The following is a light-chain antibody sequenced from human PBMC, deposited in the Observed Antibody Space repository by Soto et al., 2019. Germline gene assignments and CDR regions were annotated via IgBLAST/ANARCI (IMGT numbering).Light chain of an antibody. CDR3: QQYSGDSRT. V-gene: IGKV1-5*03. J-gene: IGKJ1*01. CDR2: KAS. Sequence: DIRMTQSPSTLSASVGDIVTITFRASQSISSWLAWYQQKPGKAPKLLIYKASRLHSGVSSRFSGSESGTEFTLTISSLQPDDFATYYCQQYSGDSRTFGQGTKVEMK. CDR1: QSISSW.